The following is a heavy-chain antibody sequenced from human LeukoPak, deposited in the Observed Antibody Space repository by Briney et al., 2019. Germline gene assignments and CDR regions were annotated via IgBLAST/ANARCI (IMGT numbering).Heavy chain of an antibody. CDR1: GFTFSSYS. J-gene: IGHJ4*02. Sequence: GGSLRLSCAASGFTFSSYSMNWVRQAPGKGLEWVSSISSSSSYIYYADSVKGRFTISRDNAKNSLYLQMNSLRAEDTAVYYCARDVGLLDYYDSSGYYYPFGDWGQGTLVTVSS. CDR2: ISSSSSYI. V-gene: IGHV3-21*01. D-gene: IGHD3-22*01. CDR3: ARDVGLLDYYDSSGYYYPFGD.